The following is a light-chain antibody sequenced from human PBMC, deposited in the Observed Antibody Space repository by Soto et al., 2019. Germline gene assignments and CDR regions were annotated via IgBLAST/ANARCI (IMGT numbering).Light chain of an antibody. J-gene: IGLJ1*01. CDR2: EVV. CDR3: KSYAGSNTYV. CDR1: KNDIGVYDC. V-gene: IGLV2-8*01. Sequence: QSALTQPPSASGSHGQSVTISCTETKNDIGVYDCVSWYQHHPVKAPRLIIYEVVQRPSGVPDRFSGSKSGNTCSLTVCGLQAEDEADYFCKSYAGSNTYVFGSGTKVTVL.